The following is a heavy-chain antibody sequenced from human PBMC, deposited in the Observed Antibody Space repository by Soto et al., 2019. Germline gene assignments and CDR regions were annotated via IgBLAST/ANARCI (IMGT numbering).Heavy chain of an antibody. V-gene: IGHV3-23*01. J-gene: IGHJ4*02. D-gene: IGHD5-12*01. CDR3: AKDGGYDYGYFDY. CDR2: ISGSGGST. Sequence: GGSLRLXCAASGVTFSSYAMSWVRQAPGKGLEWVSAISGSGGSTYYADSVKGRFTISRDNSKNTLYLQMNSLRAEDTAVYYWAKDGGYDYGYFDYGGQGTLVTVPS. CDR1: GVTFSSYA.